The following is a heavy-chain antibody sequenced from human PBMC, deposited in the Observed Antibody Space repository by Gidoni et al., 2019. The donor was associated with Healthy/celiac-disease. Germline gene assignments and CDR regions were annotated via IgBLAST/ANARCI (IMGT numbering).Heavy chain of an antibody. CDR2: ISDDGSNK. V-gene: IGHV3-30-3*01. CDR1: GFTFRSYA. J-gene: IGHJ4*02. CDR3: ARVGYQLPRLYYFDY. Sequence: QVQLVESGGGVVQPGRSLRLSCAASGFTFRSYAMHWVRQAPGKGLEWVAVISDDGSNKYYADSVKGRFTISRDNSKNTLYLQMNSLRAEDTAVYYCARVGYQLPRLYYFDYWGQGTLVTVSS. D-gene: IGHD2-2*01.